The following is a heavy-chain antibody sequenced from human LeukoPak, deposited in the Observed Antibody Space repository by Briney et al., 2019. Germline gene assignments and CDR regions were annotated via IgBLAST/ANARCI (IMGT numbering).Heavy chain of an antibody. J-gene: IGHJ4*02. CDR1: GFTFSSYA. CDR3: AKGKNVVVTAALDY. CDR2: ISGSGGST. V-gene: IGHV3-23*01. D-gene: IGHD2-21*02. Sequence: PGGSLRLSCAASGFTFSSYAMSWVRQAPGKGLEWVSAISGSGGSTYYADSVKGRFTISGDNSKNTLYLQMNSLRAEDTAVYYCAKGKNVVVTAALDYWGQGTLVTVSS.